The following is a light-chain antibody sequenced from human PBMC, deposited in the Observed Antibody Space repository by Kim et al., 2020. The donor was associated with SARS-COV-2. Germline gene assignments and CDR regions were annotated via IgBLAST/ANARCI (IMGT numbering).Light chain of an antibody. CDR1: SSNIGAGYD. J-gene: IGLJ1*01. CDR2: GNN. CDR3: QSYDSSLSGPYV. Sequence: RVTISCTGSSSNIGAGYDVHWYQQLPGTAPKLLIYGNNNRPSGVPDRFSGSKSGTSASLAITGLQAEDEADYYCQSYDSSLSGPYVFGTGTKVTVL. V-gene: IGLV1-40*01.